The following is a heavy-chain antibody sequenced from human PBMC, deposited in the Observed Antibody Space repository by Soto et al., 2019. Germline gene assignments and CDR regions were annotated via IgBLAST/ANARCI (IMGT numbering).Heavy chain of an antibody. CDR2: IVVGSGNT. J-gene: IGHJ4*02. V-gene: IGHV1-58*02. CDR1: GFTFTSSA. D-gene: IGHD3-22*01. CDR3: AALYYDSSGPFDY. Sequence: ASVKVSCKASGFTFTSSAMQWVRQARGQRLEWIGWIVVGSGNTNYAQKFQERVTITRDMSTSTAYMELSSLRSEDTAVYYCAALYYDSSGPFDYWGQGTLVTVSS.